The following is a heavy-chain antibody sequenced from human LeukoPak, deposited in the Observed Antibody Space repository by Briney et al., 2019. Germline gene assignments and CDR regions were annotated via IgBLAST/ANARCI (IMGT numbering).Heavy chain of an antibody. CDR3: ARVAPDFDWQQNWFDP. D-gene: IGHD3-9*01. CDR2: IYTSGST. Sequence: SRTLSLTCTVSGGSISSGSYYWSWIRQPAGKGLEWIGRIYTSGSTNYNPSLKSRVTISVDTSKNQFSLKLSSVTAADTAVYYCARVAPDFDWQQNWFDPWGQGTLVTVSS. V-gene: IGHV4-61*02. CDR1: GGSISSGSYY. J-gene: IGHJ5*02.